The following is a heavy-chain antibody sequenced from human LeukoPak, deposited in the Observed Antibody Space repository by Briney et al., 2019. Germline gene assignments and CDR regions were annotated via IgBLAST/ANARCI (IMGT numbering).Heavy chain of an antibody. J-gene: IGHJ4*02. D-gene: IGHD3-3*01. CDR3: ARATGYYDFWSGYFRAGGYFDY. CDR1: GGSFSGYY. Sequence: KPSETLSLTCAVYGGSFSGYYWSWIRQPPGKGLEWIGEINHSGSTNYNPSLKSRVTISVDTSKNQFSLKLSPVTAADTAVYYCARATGYYDFWSGYFRAGGYFDYWGQGTLVTVSS. V-gene: IGHV4-34*01. CDR2: INHSGST.